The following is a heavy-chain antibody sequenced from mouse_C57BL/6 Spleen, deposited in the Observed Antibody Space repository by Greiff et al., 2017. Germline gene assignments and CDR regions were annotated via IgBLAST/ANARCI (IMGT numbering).Heavy chain of an antibody. J-gene: IGHJ4*01. V-gene: IGHV1-80*01. Sequence: VQLQQSGAELVKPGASVKISCKASGYAFSSYWMNWVKQRPGKGLEWIGQIYPGVGDTNYNGKFKGKATLAAAKSSSTAYMQLSSLTSEDSAVYVSAKEDDYGNYAMDYWGQGTSVTVSS. CDR3: AKEDDYGNYAMDY. CDR2: IYPGVGDT. D-gene: IGHD2-4*01. CDR1: GYAFSSYW.